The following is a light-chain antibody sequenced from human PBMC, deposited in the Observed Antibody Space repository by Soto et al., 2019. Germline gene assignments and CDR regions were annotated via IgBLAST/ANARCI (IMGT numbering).Light chain of an antibody. CDR2: EVS. Sequence: QSALTQPPSVSGSPGQSVTISCTGTSSDVGSYNRVSWYQQPPGTAPKLVIYEVSHRPSGVPDRFSGSKSGNTASLTISGLQAEDEADYYCSLYTSGSLVVFGGGTKLTVL. J-gene: IGLJ2*01. CDR3: SLYTSGSLVV. CDR1: SSDVGSYNR. V-gene: IGLV2-18*01.